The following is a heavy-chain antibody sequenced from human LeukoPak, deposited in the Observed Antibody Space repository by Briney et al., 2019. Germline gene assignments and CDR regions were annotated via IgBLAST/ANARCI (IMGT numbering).Heavy chain of an antibody. CDR2: IIPILGIA. CDR1: GGTFSSYA. V-gene: IGHV1-69*04. J-gene: IGHJ4*02. Sequence: SVKVSCKASGGTFSSYAISWVRQAPGQGLEWMGRIIPILGIANYAQEFQGRVTITADKSTSTAYMELSSLRSEDTAVYYCAREYDSRGYWGQGTLVTVSS. CDR3: AREYDSRGY. D-gene: IGHD3-22*01.